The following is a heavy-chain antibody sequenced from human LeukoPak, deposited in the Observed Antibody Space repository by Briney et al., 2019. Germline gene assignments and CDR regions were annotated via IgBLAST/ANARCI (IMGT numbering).Heavy chain of an antibody. CDR1: GYSISSGYY. Sequence: PSETLSLTCAVSGYSISSGYYWGWIRQPPGKGLEWIGSTYHSGSTYYNPSLKSRVTISVDTSKNQFSLKLCSVTAADTAVYYCARTRQWLEYYFDYWGQGTLVTVSS. J-gene: IGHJ4*02. CDR3: ARTRQWLEYYFDY. V-gene: IGHV4-38-2*01. CDR2: TYHSGST. D-gene: IGHD6-19*01.